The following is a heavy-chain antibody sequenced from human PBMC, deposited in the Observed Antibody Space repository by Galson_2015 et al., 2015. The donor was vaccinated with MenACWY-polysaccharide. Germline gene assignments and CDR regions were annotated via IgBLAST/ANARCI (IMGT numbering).Heavy chain of an antibody. J-gene: IGHJ5*02. CDR3: AKDSTDFWSVAGRFDH. CDR2: IRSSGANT. V-gene: IGHV3-23*01. Sequence: GKGLEWVSAIRSSGANTYYADSVKGRFTISRDNSKNTLYLQMNSLRAEDTAVYYCAKDSTDFWSVAGRFDHWGQGTLVTVSS. D-gene: IGHD3-3*01.